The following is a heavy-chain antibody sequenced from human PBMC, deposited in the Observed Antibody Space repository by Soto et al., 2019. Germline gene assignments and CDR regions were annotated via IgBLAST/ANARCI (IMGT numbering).Heavy chain of an antibody. Sequence: EVQLVESGGGLVQPGRPLRLSCAASGFKFDEYAMHWVRQVPGKGLEWVSGISWNSDNIVYADSVKGRFTVSRDNAKNTLYLQMNSLRAADTAFYYCVKDKWCTSISCYSYGMDVWRQGTTVTVSS. CDR3: VKDKWCTSISCYSYGMDV. J-gene: IGHJ6*02. CDR2: ISWNSDNI. V-gene: IGHV3-9*01. D-gene: IGHD2-2*02. CDR1: GFKFDEYA.